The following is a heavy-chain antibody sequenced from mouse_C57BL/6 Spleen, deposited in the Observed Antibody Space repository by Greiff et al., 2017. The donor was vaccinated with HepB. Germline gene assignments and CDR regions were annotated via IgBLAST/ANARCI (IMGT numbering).Heavy chain of an antibody. CDR2: IWGVGST. V-gene: IGHV2-6*01. Sequence: VKLQESGPGLVAPSQSLSITCTVSGFSLTSYGVDWVRQSPGKGLEWLGVIWGVGSTNYNSALKSRLSISKDNSKSQVFLKMNSLQTDDTAMYYCASEGSKAWFAYWGQGTLVTVSA. D-gene: IGHD1-1*01. CDR3: ASEGSKAWFAY. J-gene: IGHJ3*01. CDR1: GFSLTSYG.